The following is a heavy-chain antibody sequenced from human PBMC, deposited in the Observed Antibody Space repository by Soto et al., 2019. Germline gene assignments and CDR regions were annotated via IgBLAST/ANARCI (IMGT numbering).Heavy chain of an antibody. Sequence: GGSLRLSCAASGFTFDDYAMHWVRQAPGKGLEWVSGISWNSGSIGCADSVKGRFTISRDNAKNSLYLQMNSLRAEDTALYYCAKDRQYQLLFLRSDAFDIWGQGTMVTVSS. CDR3: AKDRQYQLLFLRSDAFDI. J-gene: IGHJ3*02. CDR1: GFTFDDYA. V-gene: IGHV3-9*01. CDR2: ISWNSGSI. D-gene: IGHD2-2*01.